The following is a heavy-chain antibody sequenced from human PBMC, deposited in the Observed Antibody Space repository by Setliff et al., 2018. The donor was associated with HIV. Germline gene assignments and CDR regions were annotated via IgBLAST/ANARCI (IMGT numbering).Heavy chain of an antibody. V-gene: IGHV4-39*01. CDR2: IHDNGKA. CDR1: GVSINRTDHY. CDR3: VRYRSKIDWFDP. D-gene: IGHD1-26*01. Sequence: KPSETLSLTCSVSGVSINRTDHYWGWIRQAPGKGLEWMGFIHDNGKAFYDTALKSRLTMYADTSRTQFYLNLRSVTASDTAAYYCVRYRSKIDWFDPWGQGTLVTVSS. J-gene: IGHJ5*02.